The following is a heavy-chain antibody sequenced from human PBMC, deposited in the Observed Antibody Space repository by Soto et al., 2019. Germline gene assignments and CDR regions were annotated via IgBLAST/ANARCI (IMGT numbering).Heavy chain of an antibody. D-gene: IGHD6-19*01. Sequence: EVQLVESGGGLVQPGGSLRLSCAASGFTVGSNYMNWVRQAPGKGLEWVSVIYSGGSTYYADSVKGRFTISRDKSKNTLYLQMNSLRAEDTAVYYCARSWAVAGSYDYWGQGTLVTVSS. CDR2: IYSGGST. J-gene: IGHJ4*02. CDR1: GFTVGSNY. CDR3: ARSWAVAGSYDY. V-gene: IGHV3-66*01.